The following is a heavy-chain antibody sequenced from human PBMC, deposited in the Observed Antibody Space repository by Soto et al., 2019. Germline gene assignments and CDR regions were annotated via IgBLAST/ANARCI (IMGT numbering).Heavy chain of an antibody. V-gene: IGHV1-2*02. CDR3: ARLQIEVAGSN. CDR2: IIANSGGT. D-gene: IGHD6-19*01. CDR1: GYSFTIYA. Sequence: SVKFSCKDSGYSFTIYAISWVRQAPGQGLEWMGWIIANSGGTNYAQKCQGRVTMTRDTSTSTAYMELSRLSSDDTAIYYCARLQIEVAGSNWGQGTLVTVSS. J-gene: IGHJ4*02.